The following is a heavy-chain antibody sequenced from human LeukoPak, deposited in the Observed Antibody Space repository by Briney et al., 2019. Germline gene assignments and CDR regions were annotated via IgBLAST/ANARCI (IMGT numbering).Heavy chain of an antibody. Sequence: GGSLRLSCAASGFTFSNYYMSWICQAPGKGLEWISYVSTSSSHTNYADSVKGRFTISRDDAKNPLYLQMNGLRAEDTAVYYCAREFYGRGDSWGQGTLVIVSS. J-gene: IGHJ4*02. D-gene: IGHD3-10*01. CDR3: AREFYGRGDS. V-gene: IGHV3-11*06. CDR2: VSTSSSHT. CDR1: GFTFSNYY.